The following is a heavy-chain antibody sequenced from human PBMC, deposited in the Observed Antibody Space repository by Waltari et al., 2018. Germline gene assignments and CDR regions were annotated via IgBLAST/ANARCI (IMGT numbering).Heavy chain of an antibody. J-gene: IGHJ6*03. CDR3: ARSIVVVPADTGYYYYYMDV. D-gene: IGHD2-2*01. Sequence: QVQLQESGPGLVKPSDTLSLPCTVSGGSLSSYYWSRIRQPAGKGLEWIGRIYTSVSTNYNPSLKSRVTMSVDTSKNQFSLKLSSVTAADTAVYYCARSIVVVPADTGYYYYYMDVWGKGTTVTVSS. V-gene: IGHV4-4*07. CDR1: GGSLSSYY. CDR2: IYTSVST.